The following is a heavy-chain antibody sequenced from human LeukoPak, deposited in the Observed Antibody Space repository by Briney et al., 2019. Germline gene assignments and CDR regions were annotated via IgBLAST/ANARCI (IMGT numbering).Heavy chain of an antibody. D-gene: IGHD3-22*01. CDR3: AKDILLQRDYDSSGYYDY. Sequence: GRSLRLSCAASGFTFDDYAMHRVRQAPGKGLEWVSGISWNSGSIGYADSVKGRFTISRDNAKNSLYLQMNSLRAEDTALYYRAKDILLQRDYDSSGYYDYWGQGTLVTVSS. CDR1: GFTFDDYA. V-gene: IGHV3-9*01. J-gene: IGHJ4*02. CDR2: ISWNSGSI.